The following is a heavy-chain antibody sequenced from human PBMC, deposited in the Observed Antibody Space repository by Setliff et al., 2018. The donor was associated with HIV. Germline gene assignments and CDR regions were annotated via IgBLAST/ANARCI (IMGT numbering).Heavy chain of an antibody. CDR2: ISAYNDNT. J-gene: IGHJ5*02. Sequence: ASVKVSCKASGYTFSSYGVSWVRQAPGQGLEWMGWISAYNDNTDYAQKLQGRVTMTTDTSTSTAYMELRSLRSDDTAVYYCARDLGINPRGWFDPWGQGTLVTVSS. CDR3: ARDLGINPRGWFDP. D-gene: IGHD3-10*01. V-gene: IGHV1-18*01. CDR1: GYTFSSYG.